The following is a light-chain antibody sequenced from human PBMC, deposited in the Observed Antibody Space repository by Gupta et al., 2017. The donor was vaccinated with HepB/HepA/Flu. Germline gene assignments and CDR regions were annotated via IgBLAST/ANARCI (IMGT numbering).Light chain of an antibody. Sequence: QSALTQPRSVSGSPGQSVTISCTGTSSDVGGYNYVSWYQQHPDKAPKVIIYDVSKRPSGVPDRFSGSKSGNTASLTTSGLQAEDEADYYCCSYAGSYTEVFGTGTKVTVL. CDR3: CSYAGSYTEV. J-gene: IGLJ1*01. CDR1: SSDVGGYNY. V-gene: IGLV2-11*01. CDR2: DVS.